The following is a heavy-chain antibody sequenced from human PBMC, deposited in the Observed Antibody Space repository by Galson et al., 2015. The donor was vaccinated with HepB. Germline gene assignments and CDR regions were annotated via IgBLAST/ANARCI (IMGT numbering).Heavy chain of an antibody. Sequence: TLSLTCTVSGGSISSGDYYWSWIRQPPGKGLEWIGYIYYSGSTYYNPSLKSRVTISVDTSKNQFSLKLSSVTAADTAVYYCARGDSFGVVTPYNWFDPWGQGTLVTVSS. V-gene: IGHV4-30-4*01. CDR2: IYYSGST. CDR3: ARGDSFGVVTPYNWFDP. CDR1: GGSISSGDYY. J-gene: IGHJ5*02. D-gene: IGHD3-3*01.